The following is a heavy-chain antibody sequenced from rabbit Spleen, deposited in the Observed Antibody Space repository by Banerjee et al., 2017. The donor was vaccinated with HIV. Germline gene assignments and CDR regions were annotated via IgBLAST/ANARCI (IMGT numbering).Heavy chain of an antibody. CDR3: ARDNGSGDYIDVYFDL. CDR1: AFSFSDRDV. Sequence: QEQLVESGGGLVKPEGSLTLTCKASAFSFSDRDVMCWVRQAPGKGLEWIACINAATAKPVYATWAKGRFTISRTSPTTVTLQMTSLTAADTATYFCARDNGSGDYIDVYFDLWGPGTLVTVS. D-gene: IGHD1-1*01. V-gene: IGHV1S45*01. CDR2: INAATAKP. J-gene: IGHJ4*01.